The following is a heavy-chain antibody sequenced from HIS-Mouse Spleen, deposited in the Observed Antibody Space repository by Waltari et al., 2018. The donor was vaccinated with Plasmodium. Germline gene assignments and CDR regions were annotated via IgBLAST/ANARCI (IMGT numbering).Heavy chain of an antibody. V-gene: IGHV3-7*01. D-gene: IGHD6-13*01. CDR3: ASSWYWYFDL. J-gene: IGHJ2*01. CDR2: IKQDGSEK. CDR1: VFTVSSDW. Sequence: EVQLVESGGGLVQHGGSLRLSCAASVFTVSSDWMSWFRQAPGKGLEWVANIKQDGSEKYYVDSVKGRFTISRDNAKNSLYLQMNSLRAEDTAVYYCASSWYWYFDLWGRGTLVTVSS.